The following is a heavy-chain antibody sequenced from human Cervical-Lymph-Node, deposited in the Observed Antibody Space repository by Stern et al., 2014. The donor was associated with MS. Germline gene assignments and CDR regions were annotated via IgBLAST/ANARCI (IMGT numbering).Heavy chain of an antibody. J-gene: IGHJ6*02. D-gene: IGHD3-3*01. V-gene: IGHV1-24*01. CDR2: FDPEDGET. CDR3: ATDRDDFRSGYSAPTKGYGLDV. CDR1: GYTLTELS. Sequence: QVQLVQSGAEVKKPGASVKVSCKVSGYTLTELSMHWVRQAPGKGLEWMGGFDPEDGETIHAQKFQGRVTMTDDTSTDTAYMELSSLRSEDTAVYYCATDRDDFRSGYSAPTKGYGLDVWGQGTTVTVT.